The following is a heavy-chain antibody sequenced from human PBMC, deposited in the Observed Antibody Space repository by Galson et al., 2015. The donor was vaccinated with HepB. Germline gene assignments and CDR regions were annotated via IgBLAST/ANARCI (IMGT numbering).Heavy chain of an antibody. V-gene: IGHV3-21*01. CDR3: ARDKSAEGGGAGSNFDY. CDR1: GFTFSSYS. D-gene: IGHD3-10*01. J-gene: IGHJ4*02. Sequence: SLRLSCAASGFTFSSYSMNWVRQAPGKGLEWVSSISSSSSYIYYADSVKGRFPISRDNAKNSLYLQMNSLRAEDTAVYYCARDKSAEGGGAGSNFDYWFQGTLCTDSS. CDR2: ISSSSSYI.